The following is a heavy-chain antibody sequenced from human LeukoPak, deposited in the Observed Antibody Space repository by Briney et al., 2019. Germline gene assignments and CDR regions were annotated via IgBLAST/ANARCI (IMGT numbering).Heavy chain of an antibody. D-gene: IGHD2-2*01. J-gene: IGHJ4*02. CDR1: GGSFSGYY. CDR2: INHSGST. V-gene: IGHV4-34*01. Sequence: SETLSLTCAVYGGSFSGYYWSWIRQPPGKGLEWIGEINHSGSTNYNPSLKSRVTISVDTSKNQFSLKLSSVNAADTAVYYCARGHPSSVPHYFDYWGQGTLVTVSS. CDR3: ARGHPSSVPHYFDY.